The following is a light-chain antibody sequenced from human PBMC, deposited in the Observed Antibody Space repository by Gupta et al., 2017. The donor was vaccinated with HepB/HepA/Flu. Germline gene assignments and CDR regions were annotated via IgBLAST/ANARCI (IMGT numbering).Light chain of an antibody. V-gene: IGLV1-51*02. CDR1: GTNVGYNY. CDR2: EDN. Sequence: QSVVTQPPSVSAAAGQKVTISCSGSGTNVGYNYVSWYQQIPGTAPKLLIYEDNKRPSEIPDRFSGSKSGTSATLDITGLQTGDEGDYDCQTWETGRGVGGIFGGGTKVTVL. CDR3: QTWETGRGVGGI. J-gene: IGLJ2*01.